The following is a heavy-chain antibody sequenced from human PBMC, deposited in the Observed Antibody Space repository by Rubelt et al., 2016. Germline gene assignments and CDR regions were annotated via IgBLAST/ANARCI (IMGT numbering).Heavy chain of an antibody. CDR3: ARVHTRYYGGNPCAVDI. CDR1: GGSFSGYY. J-gene: IGHJ3*02. CDR2: INHSGST. V-gene: IGHV4-34*01. D-gene: IGHD4-23*01. Sequence: QVQLQQWGAGLLKPSETLSLTCAVYGGSFSGYYWSWIRQPPGKGLEWIGDINHSGSTNYNPSPKGRGTISVDTSKNQFSLRLGAVTAAETAVYYCARVHTRYYGGNPCAVDIWGQGTMVTVSS.